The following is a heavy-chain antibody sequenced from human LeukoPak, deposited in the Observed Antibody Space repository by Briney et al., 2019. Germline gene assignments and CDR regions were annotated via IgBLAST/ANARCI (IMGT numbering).Heavy chain of an antibody. CDR3: ARTSPTTHFDF. CDR1: GFTFSTYW. CDR2: INGDGSRS. D-gene: IGHD5-12*01. V-gene: IGHV3-74*01. J-gene: IGHJ4*02. Sequence: GGSLRLSCAASGFTFSTYWMHWVRQAPGRGLVWVSRINGDGSRSNYADSVKGRFTISRDNARNTLYLQMNSLRAEDTALYYCARTSPTTHFDFWGQGTLVTVSS.